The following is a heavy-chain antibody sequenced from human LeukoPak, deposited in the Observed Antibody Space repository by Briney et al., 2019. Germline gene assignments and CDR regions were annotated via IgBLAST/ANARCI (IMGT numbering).Heavy chain of an antibody. CDR2: INHSGST. Sequence: SETLSLTCAVYGGSFSGYYWSWIRQPPGKGLEWIGEINHSGSTNYNPSLKSRVTISVDTSKNQFSLKVSSVTAADTAVYYCARHMLGAYYWFDPWGQGTLVTVSS. J-gene: IGHJ5*02. D-gene: IGHD3-10*02. CDR3: ARHMLGAYYWFDP. CDR1: GGSFSGYY. V-gene: IGHV4-34*01.